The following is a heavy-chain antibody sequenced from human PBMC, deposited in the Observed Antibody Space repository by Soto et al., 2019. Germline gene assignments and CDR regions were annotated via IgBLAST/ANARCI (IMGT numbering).Heavy chain of an antibody. Sequence: PVGSLRLSCASSVFTFSNYGMHCVRQTPGKWLEWVALILYDGSNKYYADSVKGRFTISRDNSKNTLYLQVSSLRAEDTAVYYCAKSRDAYNFYFYYGMDVWGQGTTVTVSS. CDR1: VFTFSNYG. V-gene: IGHV3-30*18. CDR3: AKSRDAYNFYFYYGMDV. D-gene: IGHD2-2*01. J-gene: IGHJ6*02. CDR2: ILYDGSNK.